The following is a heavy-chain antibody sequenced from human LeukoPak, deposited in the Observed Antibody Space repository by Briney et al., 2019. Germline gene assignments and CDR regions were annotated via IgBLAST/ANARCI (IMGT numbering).Heavy chain of an antibody. D-gene: IGHD6-19*01. CDR2: INPYNGDT. V-gene: IGHV1-3*01. J-gene: IGHJ4*02. CDR1: GYTFINYA. Sequence: ASVKVSFKVSGYTFINYAIHWVRQAPGQRLEWMGWINPYNGDTEYSQKLQGRITITKDTSATTAYMDLSTLRSEDTAVYYCARGSSSDWPLEYWGRGTLVTVSS. CDR3: ARGSSSDWPLEY.